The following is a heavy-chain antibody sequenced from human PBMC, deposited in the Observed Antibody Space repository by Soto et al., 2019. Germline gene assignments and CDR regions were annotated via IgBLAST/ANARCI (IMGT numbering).Heavy chain of an antibody. CDR1: GFTFSSSA. Sequence: GGSLRLSCAASGFTFSSSAMSWVRQAPGKGLEWVSTITGSGVNRYHADSVQGRFTISRDNSKDTLYLQMNSLRAEDTALYYCARHPSGYIGNLGYWGQGTLVTVSS. J-gene: IGHJ4*02. CDR2: ITGSGVNR. V-gene: IGHV3-23*01. D-gene: IGHD5-12*01. CDR3: ARHPSGYIGNLGY.